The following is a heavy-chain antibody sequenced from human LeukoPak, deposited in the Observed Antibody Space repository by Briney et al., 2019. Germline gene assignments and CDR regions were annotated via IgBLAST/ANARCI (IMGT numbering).Heavy chain of an antibody. CDR2: IYHSGST. CDR1: GYSISSGYY. V-gene: IGHV4-38-2*01. D-gene: IGHD2-15*01. J-gene: IGHJ6*03. Sequence: SETLSLTCAVSGYSISSGYYWGWIRQPPGKGLEWIGSIYHSGSTYYNPSLKSRVTISVDTSKNQFSLKLSSVTVADTAVYYCGRHGCSGGSCYSRNGIYYYYYMDVWGKGTTVTVSS. CDR3: GRHGCSGGSCYSRNGIYYYYYMDV.